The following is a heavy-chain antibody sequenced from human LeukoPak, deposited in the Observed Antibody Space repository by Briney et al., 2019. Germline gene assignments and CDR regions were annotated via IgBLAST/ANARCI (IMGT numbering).Heavy chain of an antibody. D-gene: IGHD3-10*01. CDR1: GGSISSYY. CDR3: ARLTYYYGSGSYYNNWFDP. CDR2: IYYSGST. J-gene: IGHJ5*02. V-gene: IGHV4-59*01. Sequence: SETLSLTCTVSGGSISSYYWSWIRQPPGKGLEWIGYIYYSGSTNYNPSLKSRVTISVDTSKNQFSLKLSSVTAADTAVYYCARLTYYYGSGSYYNNWFDPWGQGTLVTVSS.